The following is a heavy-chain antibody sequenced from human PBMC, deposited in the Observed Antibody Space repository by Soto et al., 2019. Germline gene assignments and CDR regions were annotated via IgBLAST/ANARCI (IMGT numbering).Heavy chain of an antibody. CDR2: INPDNGNT. CDR3: ARSLYDILTGSVLNWFDP. Sequence: VASVKVSCKASGYTFTRSGISWVRQAPGQGLEWLGWINPDNGNTNYAQHLQGRVTLTTDTSTSTAYMDLSSLRSEDTAVYYCARSLYDILTGSVLNWFDPWGQGTLVTVSS. D-gene: IGHD3-9*01. CDR1: GYTFTRSG. J-gene: IGHJ5*02. V-gene: IGHV1-18*01.